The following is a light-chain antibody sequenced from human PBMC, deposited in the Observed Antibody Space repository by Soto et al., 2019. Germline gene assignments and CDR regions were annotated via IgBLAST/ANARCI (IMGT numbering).Light chain of an antibody. Sequence: EIVLTQSPGTLSLSPGERATLSCRASQSVSSSYLAWYQQKPGQAPRLLIYGASSRATGIPDRFSGSGSGTDFTLTISRLEPEDFAVYYSQQYGSSPDFGGGTKVEIK. CDR1: QSVSSSY. V-gene: IGKV3-20*01. CDR3: QQYGSSPD. J-gene: IGKJ4*01. CDR2: GAS.